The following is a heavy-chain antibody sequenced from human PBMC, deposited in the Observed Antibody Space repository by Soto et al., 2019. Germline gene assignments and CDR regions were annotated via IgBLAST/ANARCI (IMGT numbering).Heavy chain of an antibody. V-gene: IGHV1-69*12. Sequence: QVQLLQSGAEVKKPGSSVRVSCEASGGTFRTYAISWVRQAPGQGLEWMGGIIPIFGTANYAQTFQGRVTITADESTTTVYLALRSLRSEDTAVYYCAKGAVAGTPTSYYYYGMDVWGQGTTVTVSS. CDR3: AKGAVAGTPTSYYYYGMDV. CDR2: IIPIFGTA. D-gene: IGHD6-19*01. CDR1: GGTFRTYA. J-gene: IGHJ6*02.